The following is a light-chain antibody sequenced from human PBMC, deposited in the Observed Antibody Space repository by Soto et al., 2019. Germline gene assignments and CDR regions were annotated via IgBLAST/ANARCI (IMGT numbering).Light chain of an antibody. Sequence: EIVLTQSPGTLSLSPGDRATLSCRASQSISSTYLVWYQQKPGQAPRLLIYGASSRATGIPDRFSGSGSGTDFTLTINSLEPEDFAVYYCHQYGGSPPYTFGQGTNLEMK. CDR3: HQYGGSPPYT. V-gene: IGKV3-20*01. CDR2: GAS. J-gene: IGKJ2*01. CDR1: QSISSTY.